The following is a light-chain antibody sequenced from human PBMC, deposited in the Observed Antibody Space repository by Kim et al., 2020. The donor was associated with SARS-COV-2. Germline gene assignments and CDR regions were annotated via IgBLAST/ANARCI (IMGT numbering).Light chain of an antibody. CDR3: QTWGPGIRV. J-gene: IGLJ3*02. CDR1: SGHSSYA. V-gene: IGLV4-69*01. Sequence: QPVLTQSPSASASLGASVKLTCTLSSGHSSYAIAWHQQQPAKGPRYLMKLNSDGNYIKGDGISDRFSGSSSGAERYLSISSLQSEDEADYYCQTWGPGIRVFGGGTQLTVL. CDR2: LNSDGNY.